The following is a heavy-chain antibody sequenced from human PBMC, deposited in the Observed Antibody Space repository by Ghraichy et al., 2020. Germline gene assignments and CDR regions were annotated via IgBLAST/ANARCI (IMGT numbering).Heavy chain of an antibody. CDR3: ATFDSSGYPFDY. CDR2: IWYDGSNK. J-gene: IGHJ4*02. V-gene: IGHV3-33*01. D-gene: IGHD3-22*01. Sequence: LSLTCAASGFTFSSYGMHWVRQAPGKGLEWVAVIWYDGSNKYYADSVKGRFTISRDNSKNTLYLQMNSLRAEDTAVYYCATFDSSGYPFDYWGQGTLVTVSS. CDR1: GFTFSSYG.